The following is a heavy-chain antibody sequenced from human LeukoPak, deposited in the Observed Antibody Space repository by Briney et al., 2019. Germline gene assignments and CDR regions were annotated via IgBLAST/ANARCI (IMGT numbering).Heavy chain of an antibody. V-gene: IGHV1-69*13. CDR3: ARDRRYYYDSSGYSTIYGMDV. Sequence: SVKVSCKASRGTLSSYAISWVRQAPGQGLEWMGGIIIIFGTAHYAQKFQGRVTITADESTSTAYMELSSLRSEDTAVYYCARDRRYYYDSSGYSTIYGMDVWGQGTTVTVSS. CDR2: IIIIFGTA. J-gene: IGHJ6*02. CDR1: RGTLSSYA. D-gene: IGHD3-22*01.